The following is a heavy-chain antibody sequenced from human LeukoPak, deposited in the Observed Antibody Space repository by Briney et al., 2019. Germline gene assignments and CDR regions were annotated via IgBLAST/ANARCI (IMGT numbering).Heavy chain of an antibody. J-gene: IGHJ4*02. CDR2: IYPGDSDT. CDR1: GYSFTSYW. V-gene: IGHV5-51*01. D-gene: IGHD3-22*01. CDR3: ARPDSSVYSQFRY. Sequence: GESLKISCKGSGYSFTSYWIGWVRQMPGKCPEWMGIIYPGDSDTRYSPSFQGQVTISADKSISTAYLQWSSLKASDTAMYYCARPDSSVYSQFRYWGQGTLVTVSS.